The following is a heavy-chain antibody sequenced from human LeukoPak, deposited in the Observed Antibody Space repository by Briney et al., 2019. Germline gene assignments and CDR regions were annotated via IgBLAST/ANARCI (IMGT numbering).Heavy chain of an antibody. J-gene: IGHJ3*02. CDR1: GYTFTSYD. V-gene: IGHV1-8*01. D-gene: IGHD3-10*01. CDR3: ARFPGLLWFGELLDAFDI. CDR2: MNPNSGNT. Sequence: ASVKVSCKASGYTFTSYDINWVRQATGQGLEWMGWMNPNSGNTGYAQKFQGRVTMTRNTSISTAYMELSSLRSEDTAAYYCARFPGLLWFGELLDAFDIWGQGTMVTVSS.